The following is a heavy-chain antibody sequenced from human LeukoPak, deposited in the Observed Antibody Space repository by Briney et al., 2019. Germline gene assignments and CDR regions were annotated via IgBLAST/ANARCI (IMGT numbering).Heavy chain of an antibody. CDR1: GYTFINYY. D-gene: IGHD3-22*01. CDR3: ARGRTTQSYASSGFYPRDY. CDR2: INPSGGST. Sequence: ASVKVSCKASGYTFINYYVHWVRQAPGQGVQWLGMINPSGGSTVYAQMLQGRLTMTTDMSTRTVYMELNSLTSEDTAVYSCARGRTTQSYASSGFYPRDYWGQGPLVTVSS. J-gene: IGHJ4*02. V-gene: IGHV1-46*01.